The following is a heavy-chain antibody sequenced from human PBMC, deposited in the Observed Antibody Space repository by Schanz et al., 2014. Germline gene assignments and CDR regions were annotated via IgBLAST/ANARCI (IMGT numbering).Heavy chain of an antibody. CDR2: ISNNGDST. J-gene: IGHJ4*02. Sequence: DVQLLESGGGLVQPGGSLRLSCAASGFTFTNYAMSWVRQAPGKGLEYISAISNNGDSTYYADSVKGRFTISRDNSKNTLYLQMSSLRAEDTAVYYCAKSQGSSFDSWGQGTLVTVSS. D-gene: IGHD6-13*01. V-gene: IGHV3-23*01. CDR3: AKSQGSSFDS. CDR1: GFTFTNYA.